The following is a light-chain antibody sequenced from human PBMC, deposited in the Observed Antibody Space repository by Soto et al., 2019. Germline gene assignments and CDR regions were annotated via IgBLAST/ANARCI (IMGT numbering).Light chain of an antibody. CDR2: DAS. CDR1: QSVSTR. Sequence: DIQMTQSPSSLSASVGDRVTIICRASQSVSTRLAWYQQKPGKAPKVLIYDASSWAGGVPSRFTGSGSGTEFTLTINSLQPEDLAVYYCQQYNNWPPWTVGQGTKVDIK. J-gene: IGKJ1*01. V-gene: IGKV1-5*02. CDR3: QQYNNWPPWT.